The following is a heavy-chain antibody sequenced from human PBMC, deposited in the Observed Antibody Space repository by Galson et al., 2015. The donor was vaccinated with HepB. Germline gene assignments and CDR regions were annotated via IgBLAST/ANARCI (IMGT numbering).Heavy chain of an antibody. CDR1: GFTFSDYY. V-gene: IGHV3-11*06. CDR3: AKIYDSSGYYYYYGMDV. D-gene: IGHD3-22*01. Sequence: SLRLSCAASGFTFSDYYMSWIRQAPGKGLEWVSYISGSSSYTNYAGSVKGRFTISRDNAKNSLYLQMNSLRAEDTAVYYCAKIYDSSGYYYYYGMDVWGQGTTVTVPS. CDR2: ISGSSSYT. J-gene: IGHJ6*02.